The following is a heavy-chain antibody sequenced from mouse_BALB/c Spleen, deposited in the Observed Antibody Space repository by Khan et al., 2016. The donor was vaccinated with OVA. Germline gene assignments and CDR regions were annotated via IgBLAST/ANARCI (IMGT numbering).Heavy chain of an antibody. Sequence: VQLQQAGPGLVKPSQSLSLTCTVTGYSITSGYGWNWIRQFPGNKLEWMGYISHSGSTNYNPSLKRRIPITRDTSKNQSFLHLNSLTTEDTATYYCARTARIKYWGQGTTLTVSS. CDR1: GYSITSGYG. CDR3: ARTARIKY. D-gene: IGHD1-2*01. J-gene: IGHJ2*01. CDR2: ISHSGST. V-gene: IGHV3-2*02.